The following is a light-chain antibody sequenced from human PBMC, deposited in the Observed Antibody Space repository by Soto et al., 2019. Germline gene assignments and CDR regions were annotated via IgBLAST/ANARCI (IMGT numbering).Light chain of an antibody. CDR3: QQYGDSPPGT. Sequence: DIQMTQSPSTPSGSGGDRVTSTCRASQTISSWLAWYQQKPGKAPKLLIYKASTLKSGVPSRFSGSGSGTEFTLTISRLEPEDFAVYFCQQYGDSPPGTFGQGTRLEIK. CDR2: KAS. V-gene: IGKV1-5*03. CDR1: QTISSW. J-gene: IGKJ5*01.